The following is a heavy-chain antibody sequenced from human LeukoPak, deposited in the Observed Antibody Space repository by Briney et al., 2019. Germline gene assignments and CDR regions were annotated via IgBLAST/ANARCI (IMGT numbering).Heavy chain of an antibody. CDR2: IRSNGETT. D-gene: IGHD1-1*01. CDR3: AKGQELDDGVFDS. V-gene: IGHV3-23*01. CDR1: GFTVSTNY. Sequence: GGSLRLSCAASGFTVSTNYMSWVRQAPGKGLEWVSTIRSNGETTYNADSVKGRFTISRDNSKKTLYLQLNSLRVEDTAIYYCAKGQELDDGVFDSWGQGTLVTVSS. J-gene: IGHJ4*02.